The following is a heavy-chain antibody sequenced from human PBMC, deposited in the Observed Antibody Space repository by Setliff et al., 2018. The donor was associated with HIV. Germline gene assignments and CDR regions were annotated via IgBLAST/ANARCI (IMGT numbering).Heavy chain of an antibody. CDR2: INLNTGNT. CDR3: ARSRTYENSGYIGNWFDP. CDR1: XXTXTGYY. V-gene: IGHV1-2*02. Sequence: ASVXXSXXXSXXTXTGYYRXGVRXXXXQGVEWMGCINLNTGNTNYAQKFQGRVIVTRDTSINTAYVELRRLNLADPAVYFCARSRTYENSGYIGNWFDPWGQGTLVTVSS. D-gene: IGHD3-22*01. J-gene: IGHJ5*02.